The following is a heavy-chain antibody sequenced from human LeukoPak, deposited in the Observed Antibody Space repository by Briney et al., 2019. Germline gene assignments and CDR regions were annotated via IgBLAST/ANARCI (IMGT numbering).Heavy chain of an antibody. CDR3: AKDPRDRGSSWYSWDY. CDR1: GFTFSSNA. CDR2: VSGSGGST. Sequence: PGGSLRLSCAASGFTFSSNAMSWVSQAPGKGLEWVSAVSGSGGSTYYADSVKGRFTISRDNSKNTLYLQMNSLRAEDTAVYYCAKDPRDRGSSWYSWDYWGQGTLVTVSS. J-gene: IGHJ4*02. D-gene: IGHD6-13*01. V-gene: IGHV3-23*01.